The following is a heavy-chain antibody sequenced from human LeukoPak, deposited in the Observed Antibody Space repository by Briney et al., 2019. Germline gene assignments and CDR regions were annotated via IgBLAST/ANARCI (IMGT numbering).Heavy chain of an antibody. CDR1: GFTFSNSW. J-gene: IGHJ4*02. Sequence: GGSLRFSCPTSGFTFSNSWMAWVRQAPGKGLEWVANIKPDGSEKYYVDSVKGRFTISKDNAKNSLYLQMNSLRVEDTAIYYCARSAAGLDYWGQGTLVTVSS. CDR3: ARSAAGLDY. V-gene: IGHV3-7*01. D-gene: IGHD6-25*01. CDR2: IKPDGSEK.